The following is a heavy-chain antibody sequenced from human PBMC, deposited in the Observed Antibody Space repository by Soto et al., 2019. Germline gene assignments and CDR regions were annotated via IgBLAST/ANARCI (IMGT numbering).Heavy chain of an antibody. CDR2: MFYGVST. V-gene: IGHV4-39*01. J-gene: IGHJ4*02. Sequence: PSETLSLTCTVSGSSINSSGYYWGWIRQPPGKGLEWIGSMFYGVSTYYNPSLKNRVTVSVDTSKNQFSLNLRSVTAADTAVYYCARLPSRHLVDYWGQGTLVTVSS. CDR1: GSSINSSGYY. CDR3: ARLPSRHLVDY. D-gene: IGHD3-3*02.